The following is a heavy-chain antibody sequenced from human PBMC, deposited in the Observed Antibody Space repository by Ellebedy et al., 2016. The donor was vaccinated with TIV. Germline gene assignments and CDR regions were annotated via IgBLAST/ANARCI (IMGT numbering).Heavy chain of an antibody. CDR2: ISYSGST. CDR1: GGSFSGYY. D-gene: IGHD2-15*01. J-gene: IGHJ3*02. Sequence: MPSETLSLTCAVYGGSFSGYYWSWIRQPPGKGLEWIGYISYSGSTNYNPSLQSRVTISVDTSKNQFSLKLTSVTAADTAVYYCARVVWQLPVSYAFDIWGRGTMVTVSS. V-gene: IGHV4-59*01. CDR3: ARVVWQLPVSYAFDI.